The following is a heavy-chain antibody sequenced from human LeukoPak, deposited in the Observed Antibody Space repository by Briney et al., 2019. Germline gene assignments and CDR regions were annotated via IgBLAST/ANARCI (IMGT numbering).Heavy chain of an antibody. J-gene: IGHJ4*02. CDR1: GYTFTSYY. Sequence: GASVKVSCKASGYTFTSYYMHWVRQAPGQGLEWMGWINPNSGGTNYAQKFQGRVTMTRDTSISTAYMELSRLRSDDTAVYYCARGLRRDYVMLFYWGQGTLVTVSS. CDR2: INPNSGGT. D-gene: IGHD4-17*01. V-gene: IGHV1-2*02. CDR3: ARGLRRDYVMLFY.